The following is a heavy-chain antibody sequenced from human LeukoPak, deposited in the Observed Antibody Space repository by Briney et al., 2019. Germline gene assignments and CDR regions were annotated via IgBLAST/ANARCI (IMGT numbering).Heavy chain of an antibody. CDR3: AKASLTTVTPEMDFDY. V-gene: IGHV3-23*01. CDR1: GFTFSSYA. D-gene: IGHD4-11*01. Sequence: QPGGSLRLSCAASGFTFSSYAMSWVRQAPGKGLEWVSAISGSGGSTYYADSVKGRFTISRDNSKNTLYLQMNSLRAEDTAVYYCAKASLTTVTPEMDFDYWGQGTLVTVSS. J-gene: IGHJ4*02. CDR2: ISGSGGST.